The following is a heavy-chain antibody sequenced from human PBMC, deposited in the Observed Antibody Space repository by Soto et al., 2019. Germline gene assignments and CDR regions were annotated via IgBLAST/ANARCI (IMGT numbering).Heavy chain of an antibody. D-gene: IGHD3-22*01. CDR2: IIPIFGDT. CDR1: GGTFSSYA. Sequence: ASVKVSCKAAGGTFSSYAISWVRQAPGQGLEWMGGIIPIFGDTNYAQKLQGRVTMTTDTSTSTAYMELRSLRSDGTAVYYCATGSGYLPDDAFDIWGQGTMVTVSS. CDR3: ATGSGYLPDDAFDI. J-gene: IGHJ3*02. V-gene: IGHV1-18*01.